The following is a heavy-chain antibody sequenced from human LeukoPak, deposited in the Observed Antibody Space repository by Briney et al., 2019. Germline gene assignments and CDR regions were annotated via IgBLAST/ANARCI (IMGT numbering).Heavy chain of an antibody. V-gene: IGHV3-53*01. Sequence: EGSLRLSCAASGFTVSSNYMSWVRQAPGKGLEWVSVIYSGGSTYYADSVKGRFTISRDNSKNTLYLQMNSLRAEDTAVYYCARVPRDWNEFDYWGQGTLVTVSS. D-gene: IGHD1-1*01. CDR2: IYSGGST. CDR3: ARVPRDWNEFDY. J-gene: IGHJ4*02. CDR1: GFTVSSNY.